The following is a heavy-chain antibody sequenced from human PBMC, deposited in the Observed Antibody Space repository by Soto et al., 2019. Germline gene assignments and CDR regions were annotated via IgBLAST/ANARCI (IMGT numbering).Heavy chain of an antibody. CDR2: IYYSGST. V-gene: IGHV4-31*02. J-gene: IGHJ5*02. CDR3: ARETLGYCTNGVCMNWFDP. D-gene: IGHD2-8*01. CDR1: GGSSSSGGCN. Sequence: TLSLTWSVSGGSSSSGGCNWSWIRQHPGKGLEWIGYIYYSGSTYYNPSLKSRVTISVDTSKNQFSLELSSVTAADTAVYYCARETLGYCTNGVCMNWFDPWGQGTLVTLSS.